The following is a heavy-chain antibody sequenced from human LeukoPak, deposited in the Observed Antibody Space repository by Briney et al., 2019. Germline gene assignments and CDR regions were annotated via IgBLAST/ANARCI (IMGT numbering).Heavy chain of an antibody. CDR3: ARRFRDAFDI. Sequence: SVKVSCKASGGTFSSYAISWVRQAPGQGLEWMGGIITIFGTANYAQKFQGRVTITTDESTSTAYMELSSLRSEDTAVYYCARRFRDAFDIWGQGTMVTVSS. D-gene: IGHD3-3*01. J-gene: IGHJ3*02. V-gene: IGHV1-69*05. CDR2: IITIFGTA. CDR1: GGTFSSYA.